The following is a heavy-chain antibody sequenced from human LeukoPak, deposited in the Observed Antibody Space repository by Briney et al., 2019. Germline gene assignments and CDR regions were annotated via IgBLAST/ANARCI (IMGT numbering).Heavy chain of an antibody. D-gene: IGHD2-2*01. V-gene: IGHV4-34*01. J-gene: IGHJ4*02. CDR3: ARGRSSDSSSNSDFDY. Sequence: SETLSLTCAVYGGSFSGYYWSWIRQPPGKGLEWIGEINHSGSTNYNPSLKSRVTISVDTSKNQFSLKLSSVTAADTAVYYCARGRSSDSSSNSDFDYWGQGTLVTVSS. CDR2: INHSGST. CDR1: GGSFSGYY.